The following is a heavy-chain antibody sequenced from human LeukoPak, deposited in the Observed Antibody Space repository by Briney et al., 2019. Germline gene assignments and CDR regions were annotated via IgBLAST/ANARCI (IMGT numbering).Heavy chain of an antibody. Sequence: GGSLRLSCAASGFTFNDYHMSWIRQAPGKGLEWVSSISSSSSYIYYADSVKGRFTISRDNAKNSLYLQMNSLRAEDTAVYYCARDSAYHGHDYWGQGTLVTVSS. J-gene: IGHJ4*02. V-gene: IGHV3-11*06. D-gene: IGHD2-2*01. CDR2: ISSSSSYI. CDR3: ARDSAYHGHDY. CDR1: GFTFNDYH.